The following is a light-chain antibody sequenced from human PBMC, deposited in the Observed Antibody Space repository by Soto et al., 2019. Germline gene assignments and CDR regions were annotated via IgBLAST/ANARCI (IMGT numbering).Light chain of an antibody. J-gene: IGLJ1*01. V-gene: IGLV2-8*01. CDR2: EVY. CDR1: SSDVGGYNY. CDR3: SSYVGTNSYV. Sequence: QSVLTQPPSASWSPVHSVTISCTGTSSDVGGYNYVSWYQHHPGKAPKLIIYEVYKRPSGVPDRFSGSKSGNTAALTVSGLQAEDEADYYCSSYVGTNSYVFGTGTKVTV.